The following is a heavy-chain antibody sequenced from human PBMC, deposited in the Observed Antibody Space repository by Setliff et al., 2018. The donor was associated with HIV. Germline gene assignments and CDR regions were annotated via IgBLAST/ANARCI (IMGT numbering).Heavy chain of an antibody. V-gene: IGHV5-51*01. Sequence: GESLKISCQGSGDSFTNYWIAWVRQVPGKGLEWMGIISPSDSDTRHSPSFQGQVTMSADKSVSTAYLQWSSLRAADTAVYYCARADCGGDCYLPYYFDHWGQGTLVTVSS. CDR3: ARADCGGDCYLPYYFDH. CDR2: ISPSDSDT. D-gene: IGHD2-21*02. CDR1: GDSFTNYW. J-gene: IGHJ4*02.